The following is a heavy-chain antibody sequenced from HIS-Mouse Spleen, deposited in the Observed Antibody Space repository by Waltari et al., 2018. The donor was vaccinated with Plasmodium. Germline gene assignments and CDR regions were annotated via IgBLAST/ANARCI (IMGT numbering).Heavy chain of an antibody. CDR3: ARVDNWNFDAFDI. CDR2: ISAYNGNT. Sequence: QVQLVQSGAEVKNTGASVKVSCTASGYTFPSYGISRVRQDPGQGLEWMGWISAYNGNTNYAQKLQGRVTMTTDTSTSTAYMELRSLRSDDTAVYYCARVDNWNFDAFDIWGQGTMVTVSS. V-gene: IGHV1-18*01. CDR1: GYTFPSYG. D-gene: IGHD1-7*01. J-gene: IGHJ3*02.